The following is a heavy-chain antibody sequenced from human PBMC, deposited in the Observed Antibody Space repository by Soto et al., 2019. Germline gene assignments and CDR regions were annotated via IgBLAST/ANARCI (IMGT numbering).Heavy chain of an antibody. CDR1: GFTFSSYG. V-gene: IGHV3-30*18. D-gene: IGHD7-27*01. CDR3: AKDLGHGGRGAFDI. CDR2: ISYDGSNK. Sequence: QVQLVESGGGVVQPGRSLRLSCAASGFTFSSYGMHWVRQAPGKGLEWVALISYDGSNKYYADSVKGRFTISRDNSKNTLYLKMNSLRTEDTAEYYCAKDLGHGGRGAFDIWGQGTMVTVSS. J-gene: IGHJ3*02.